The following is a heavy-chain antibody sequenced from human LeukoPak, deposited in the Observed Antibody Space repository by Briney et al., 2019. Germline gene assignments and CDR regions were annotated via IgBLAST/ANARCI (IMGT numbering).Heavy chain of an antibody. CDR2: ISGSGGST. J-gene: IGHJ4*02. D-gene: IGHD4-17*01. CDR1: GFTFSSYA. V-gene: IGHV3-23*01. Sequence: GSLRLSCAASGFTFSSYAMSWVRQAPGKALEWVSAISGSGGSTYYADSVKGRFTISRDNSKNTLYLQMNSLRAEDTAVYYCAKPFFDTVTTDYWGQGTLVTVSS. CDR3: AKPFFDTVTTDY.